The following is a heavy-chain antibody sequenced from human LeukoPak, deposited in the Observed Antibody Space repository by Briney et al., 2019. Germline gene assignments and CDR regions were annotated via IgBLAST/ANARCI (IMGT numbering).Heavy chain of an antibody. CDR1: GGTFSSYA. V-gene: IGHV1-69*06. D-gene: IGHD3-3*01. J-gene: IGHJ4*02. CDR3: ASNPPHDFWSGYMDY. Sequence: ASVKVSCKASGGTFSSYAISWVRRAPGQGLEWMGGIIPIFGTANYAQKFQGRVTITADKSTSTAYMELSSLRSEDTAVYYCASNPPHDFWSGYMDYWGQGTLVTVSS. CDR2: IIPIFGTA.